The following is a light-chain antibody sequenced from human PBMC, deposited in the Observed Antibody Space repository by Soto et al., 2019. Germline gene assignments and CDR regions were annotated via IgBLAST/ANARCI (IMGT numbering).Light chain of an antibody. CDR3: HSYDSSLSVV. Sequence: QSALTQPPSVSGAPGQRVTISCTGSSSNIGAGYDVHWYQQLPGTAPKLLIYGNSNRPSGVPDRFSGSKSGTSASLAITGLQAEDDADYYCHSYDSSLSVVFGGGTKLTVL. V-gene: IGLV1-40*01. CDR2: GNS. J-gene: IGLJ2*01. CDR1: SSNIGAGYD.